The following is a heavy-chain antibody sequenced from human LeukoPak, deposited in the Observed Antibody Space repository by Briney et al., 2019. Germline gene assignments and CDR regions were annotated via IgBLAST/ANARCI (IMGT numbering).Heavy chain of an antibody. J-gene: IGHJ5*02. D-gene: IGHD2-15*01. CDR3: ARVLTGNWFDP. CDR2: ISWNSGSI. Sequence: GRSLRLSCAASGFTFDDYAMHWVRQAPGKGLEWVSGISWNSGSIGYADSVKGRFTISRDNAKNSLYLQMNSLRAEDTAVYYCARVLTGNWFDPWGQGTLVTVSS. CDR1: GFTFDDYA. V-gene: IGHV3-9*01.